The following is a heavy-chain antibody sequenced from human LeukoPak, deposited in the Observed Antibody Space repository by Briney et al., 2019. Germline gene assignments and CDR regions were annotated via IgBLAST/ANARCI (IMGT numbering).Heavy chain of an antibody. J-gene: IGHJ4*02. V-gene: IGHV3-23*01. Sequence: GGSLRLSCAASGFTFSSYAMSWVRQAPGKGLEWVSAISASGGSTYYADSVKGRFTISRDNSKNTLYLQMNSLRAEDTAVYYCAKVQSSFGGLFLYLFDYWGQGTLVTVSS. CDR1: GFTFSSYA. D-gene: IGHD3-10*01. CDR3: AKVQSSFGGLFLYLFDY. CDR2: ISASGGST.